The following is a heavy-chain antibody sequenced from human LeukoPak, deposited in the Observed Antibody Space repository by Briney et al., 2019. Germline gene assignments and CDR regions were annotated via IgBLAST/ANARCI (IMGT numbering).Heavy chain of an antibody. CDR2: TVNGGST. V-gene: IGHV3-66*01. Sequence: GGSLKLSCAASGLNVGSNHMRWVRQAPGKGLEWVSVTVNGGSTYYSDSVKGQFTVSGDNSKTTLYLQMNRLRAEDTAVYYCVRDQNFWGQGTLVTVSS. J-gene: IGHJ4*02. CDR1: GLNVGSNH. CDR3: VRDQNF.